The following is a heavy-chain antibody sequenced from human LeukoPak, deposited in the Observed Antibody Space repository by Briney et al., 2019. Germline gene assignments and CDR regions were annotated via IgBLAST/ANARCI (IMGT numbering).Heavy chain of an antibody. J-gene: IGHJ4*02. CDR1: GFTFSSYW. V-gene: IGHV3-7*01. CDR2: IKQDGSEK. D-gene: IGHD3-3*01. Sequence: GGSLRLSCAASGFTFSSYWLSWVRQAPGKGLEWVANIKQDGSEKYYVDSVKGRFTISRDNAKNSLYLQMNSLRAEDTAVYYCARAGRVYYDFWSGYSIDGFDYWGQGTLVTVSS. CDR3: ARAGRVYYDFWSGYSIDGFDY.